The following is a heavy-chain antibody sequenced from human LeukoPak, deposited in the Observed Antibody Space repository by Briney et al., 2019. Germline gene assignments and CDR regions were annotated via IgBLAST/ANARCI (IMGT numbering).Heavy chain of an antibody. CDR3: ARAHDRQWLEGHYFDY. CDR1: GYTFTGYY. CDR2: MSPDSGGT. D-gene: IGHD6-19*01. J-gene: IGHJ4*02. Sequence: ASVKVSCKASGYTFTGYYMHWVRQAPGQGLEWMGWMSPDSGGTSYAQKFQGRVTMTRDTSISTAYMELSRLTSDDTAVYYCARAHDRQWLEGHYFDYWGQGTLVTVSS. V-gene: IGHV1-2*02.